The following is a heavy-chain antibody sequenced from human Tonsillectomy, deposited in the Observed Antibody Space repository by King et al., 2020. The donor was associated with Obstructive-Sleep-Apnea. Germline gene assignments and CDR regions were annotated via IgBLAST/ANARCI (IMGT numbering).Heavy chain of an antibody. CDR2: ISYDGSYK. J-gene: IGHJ4*02. CDR3: AKQGVHSRSWYFDY. Sequence: VQLVESGGGVVQPGRSLRLSCAASGFTFSRFGMHWVRQAPGKGLEWLAVISYDGSYKSYVESVKGRFTVSRDNSKNTLYLERKSLRVDDSAVYYCAKQGVHSRSWYFDYWGQGTLVTVSS. D-gene: IGHD6-13*01. CDR1: GFTFSRFG. V-gene: IGHV3-30*18.